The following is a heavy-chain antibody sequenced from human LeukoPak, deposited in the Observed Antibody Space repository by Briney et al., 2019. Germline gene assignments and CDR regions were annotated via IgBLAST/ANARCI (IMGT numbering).Heavy chain of an antibody. Sequence: GRSLRLSCAASGFTLSNYDMHWVRHATGKGLEWVSGIGIAGETYYPGSVKVRFTISRKNAKKSLYLQMNSLTVGDTGVYYCVGAIWGRSYWGQGTLVTVSS. J-gene: IGHJ4*02. D-gene: IGHD2-2*02. CDR2: IGIAGET. CDR3: VGAIWGRSY. V-gene: IGHV3-13*04. CDR1: GFTLSNYD.